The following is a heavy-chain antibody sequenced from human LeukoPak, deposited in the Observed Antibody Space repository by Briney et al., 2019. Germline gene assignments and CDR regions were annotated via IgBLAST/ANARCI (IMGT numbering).Heavy chain of an antibody. Sequence: GRSLRLSCIASGFTFDDYAMHWVRQAPGQGLEWVSTISWNSNNIAYADSVKGRFTISRDNAKNSVFLQMGSLRAEDTALYYCAKGGWVLGAAPTPDYYIYMHVWGKGTTVTVSS. D-gene: IGHD2-15*01. CDR2: ISWNSNNI. CDR1: GFTFDDYA. V-gene: IGHV3-9*01. CDR3: AKGGWVLGAAPTPDYYIYMHV. J-gene: IGHJ6*03.